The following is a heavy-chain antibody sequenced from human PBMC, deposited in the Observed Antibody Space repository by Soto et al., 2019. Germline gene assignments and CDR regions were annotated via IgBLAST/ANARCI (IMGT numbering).Heavy chain of an antibody. V-gene: IGHV1-46*01. J-gene: IGHJ6*02. CDR2: INPSGGST. Sequence: GASVKFSCKASGYTFTSDYMHWVRQAPGQGLEWMGIINPSGGSTSYAQKFQGRFTMTRDTSTSTVYMELSSLRSEDTAVYYCTRTYYDFWSGYIRAAGMDVWGQGTTVTVSS. CDR3: TRTYYDFWSGYIRAAGMDV. D-gene: IGHD3-3*01. CDR1: GYTFTSDY.